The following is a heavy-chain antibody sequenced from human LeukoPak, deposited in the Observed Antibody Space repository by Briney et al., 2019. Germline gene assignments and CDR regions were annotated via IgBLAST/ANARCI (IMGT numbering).Heavy chain of an antibody. J-gene: IGHJ5*02. CDR2: ISSSSSTI. D-gene: IGHD5-24*01. CDR3: ARGHGYISA. Sequence: HPGGSLRLSCVASGFTFSSYTMNWVRQAPGKGLDWLSYISSSSSTINYADSVRGRFTTSRDNAKNSLYLQMDSLRDEDTAVYYCARGHGYISAWGQGTLVTVSS. CDR1: GFTFSSYT. V-gene: IGHV3-48*02.